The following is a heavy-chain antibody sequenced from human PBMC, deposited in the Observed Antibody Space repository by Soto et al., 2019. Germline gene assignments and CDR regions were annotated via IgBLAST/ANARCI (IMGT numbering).Heavy chain of an antibody. J-gene: IGHJ4*02. CDR1: GDSISRGFYY. CDR2: IYHTGST. D-gene: IGHD3-3*01. V-gene: IGHV4-31*03. CDR3: ARVSGERLLTGYFDH. Sequence: PSETLSLTCTVSGDSISRGFYYWSWIRQHPGKGLEWIGNIYHTGSTDFNPSLKSRLTMSVDTSKNQFSLRLTSVTAADTAVYYCARVSGERLLTGYFDHWGQGTLVTV.